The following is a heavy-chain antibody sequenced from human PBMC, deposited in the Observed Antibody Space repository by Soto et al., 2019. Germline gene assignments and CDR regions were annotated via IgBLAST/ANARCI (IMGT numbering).Heavy chain of an antibody. J-gene: IGHJ4*02. CDR3: VGGQYYFDY. V-gene: IGHV3-30*03. D-gene: IGHD3-10*01. Sequence: QVQLVESGGGVVQPGRSLRLSCAASGFPFSSYGMHWVRGAPGKGLEWVAVISYDGSNKYYADSVKGRFTISRDNSASTLSLQMNSLRPEDTALYYCVGGQYYFDYRGQGTLVTVSP. CDR2: ISYDGSNK. CDR1: GFPFSSYG.